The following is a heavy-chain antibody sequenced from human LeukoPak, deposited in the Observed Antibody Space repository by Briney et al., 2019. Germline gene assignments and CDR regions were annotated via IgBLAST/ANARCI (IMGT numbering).Heavy chain of an antibody. CDR3: AKGGKTIMCPTSCYDY. D-gene: IGHD2-2*01. CDR1: GFTFSSYA. Sequence: GGSLRLSCAASGFTFSSYAMSWVRQAPGKGLEWVSAISGSGSSTYYADSVKGRFTISRDNSKNTLYLQMNSLRAEDTAVYYCAKGGKTIMCPTSCYDYWGQGTLVTVSS. J-gene: IGHJ4*02. V-gene: IGHV3-23*01. CDR2: ISGSGSST.